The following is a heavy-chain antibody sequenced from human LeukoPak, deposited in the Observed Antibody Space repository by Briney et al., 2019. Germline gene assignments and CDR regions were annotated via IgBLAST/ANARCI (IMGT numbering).Heavy chain of an antibody. D-gene: IGHD6-19*01. Sequence: SETLSLTCTVSGGSISGYYWSWIRQPPGKGLEWIAYIYYNGVSNYNPSLKSRVTISVDTSKTQFSLKLSSVTAADTAVYYCAREGYSSGWYAYWGQGTLVTVSS. J-gene: IGHJ4*02. CDR3: AREGYSSGWYAY. V-gene: IGHV4-59*01. CDR2: IYYNGVS. CDR1: GGSISGYY.